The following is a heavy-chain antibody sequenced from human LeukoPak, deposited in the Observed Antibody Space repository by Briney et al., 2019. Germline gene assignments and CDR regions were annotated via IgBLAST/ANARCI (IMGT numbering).Heavy chain of an antibody. Sequence: GGSLRLSCVVSGFTLSNYNMHWVRQIPGKGLEWLAFSLFDGSSTKYADSVKGRFTISRDNSKSTLYLQMNTLRIDDTGVYYCAKQKMSGAYLPDQWGQGIQVTVSS. J-gene: IGHJ4*02. CDR2: SLFDGSST. CDR1: GFTLSNYN. D-gene: IGHD3-10*01. V-gene: IGHV3-30*02. CDR3: AKQKMSGAYLPDQ.